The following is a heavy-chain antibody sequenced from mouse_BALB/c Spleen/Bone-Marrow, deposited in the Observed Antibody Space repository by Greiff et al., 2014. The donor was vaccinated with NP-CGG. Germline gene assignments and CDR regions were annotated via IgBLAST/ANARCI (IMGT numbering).Heavy chain of an antibody. J-gene: IGHJ2*01. V-gene: IGHV2-9*02. CDR2: IGIGGST. Sequence: VNVVESGPGLVAPSQSLSITCTVSGFSLTSYGVHWVRQPPGKGLEWLGVIGIGGSTNYNSALMSRLSISKDNSKSQVFLKMNSLQTDDTAMYYCARASYYYGSRYDYWGQGTTLTVSS. D-gene: IGHD1-1*01. CDR3: ARASYYYGSRYDY. CDR1: GFSLTSYG.